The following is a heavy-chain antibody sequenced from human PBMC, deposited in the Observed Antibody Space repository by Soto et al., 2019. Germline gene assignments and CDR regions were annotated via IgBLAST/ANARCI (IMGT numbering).Heavy chain of an antibody. CDR1: GYTFTDYY. CDR3: ARTKAEIVGATYYYYYGMDV. J-gene: IGHJ6*02. CDR2: INPNSGGT. V-gene: IGHV1-2*04. D-gene: IGHD1-26*01. Sequence: ASVKVSCKASGYTFTDYYMHWVRQAPGQGLEWMGWINPNSGGTNYAQKFQGWVTMTRDTSISTAYMELSRLRSDDTAVYYCARTKAEIVGATYYYYYGMDVWGQGTTVTVSS.